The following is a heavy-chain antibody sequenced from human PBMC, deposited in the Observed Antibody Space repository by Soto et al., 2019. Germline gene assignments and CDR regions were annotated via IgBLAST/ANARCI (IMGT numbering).Heavy chain of an antibody. J-gene: IGHJ4*02. CDR3: ARERGSGWTFDY. D-gene: IGHD6-19*01. V-gene: IGHV3-48*01. CDR1: GFTFSTYS. Sequence: EVQLVESGGDLVQPGGSLRLSCAASGFTFSTYSMNWVRQAPGKGREGVSSISSSSTIYYADSVKGRFTISRDTAQNSLYLQMHSLRAEDTAVYYCARERGSGWTFDYWGQGTLVTVSS. CDR2: ISSSSTI.